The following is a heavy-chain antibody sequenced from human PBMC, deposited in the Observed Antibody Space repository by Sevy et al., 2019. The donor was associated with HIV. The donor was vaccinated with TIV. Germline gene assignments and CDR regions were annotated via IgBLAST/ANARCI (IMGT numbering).Heavy chain of an antibody. Sequence: GGSLRLSCAASRFTFSTYDIHWVRQDPGKGLEWVAVISHDGSYQYYTDSVKGRFTISRDDSKNKAYLQMNSLRADDSGMYYCAKGQGYDYIWGNERSEYYFDYWGQGTLVTVSS. CDR2: ISHDGSYQ. CDR3: AKGQGYDYIWGNERSEYYFDY. J-gene: IGHJ4*02. CDR1: RFTFSTYD. D-gene: IGHD3-16*01. V-gene: IGHV3-30*18.